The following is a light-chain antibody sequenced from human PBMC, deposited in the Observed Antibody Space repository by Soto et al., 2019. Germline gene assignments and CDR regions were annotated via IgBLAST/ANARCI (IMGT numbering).Light chain of an antibody. CDR3: QQYNSYSWT. CDR2: KAS. V-gene: IGKV1-5*03. J-gene: IGKJ1*01. Sequence: DIQMTQSPSTLSASIGDRVTITCRASQTISSWLAWYPQKPGKAPNLLIYKASRLESVVPSRFSGSGSGTEFTLTISSLQPDDFATYYCQQYNSYSWTFGQGTKVDI. CDR1: QTISSW.